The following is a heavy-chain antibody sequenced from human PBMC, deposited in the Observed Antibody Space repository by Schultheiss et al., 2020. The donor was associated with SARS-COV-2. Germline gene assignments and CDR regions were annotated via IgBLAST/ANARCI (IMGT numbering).Heavy chain of an antibody. D-gene: IGHD3-22*01. CDR2: INHSGST. Sequence: SQTLSLTCAVYGGSFSGYSWNWIRQPPGKGLEWIGEINHSGSTYYSPSLKSRVTISVDTSKNQFSLKLSSVTAADTAVYYCARSRYYDSSGYLVRRYNWFDPWGQGTLVTVSS. J-gene: IGHJ5*02. CDR1: GGSFSGYS. CDR3: ARSRYYDSSGYLVRRYNWFDP. V-gene: IGHV4-34*01.